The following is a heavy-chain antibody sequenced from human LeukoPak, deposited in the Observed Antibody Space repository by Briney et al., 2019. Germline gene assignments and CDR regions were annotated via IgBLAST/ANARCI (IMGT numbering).Heavy chain of an antibody. CDR1: GFTFSSYW. CDR3: TRVQAGRSGLMDV. D-gene: IGHD2-8*02. CDR2: VDPDGTTT. Sequence: GGSLRLSCTASGFTFSSYWMHWVRQAPGEGLVWVSRVDPDGTTTNYADSVTGRFTTSRDNAKNTLYLQMNSLRAEDTALYYCTRVQAGRSGLMDVWGRGTTVTVSS. V-gene: IGHV3-74*01. J-gene: IGHJ6*02.